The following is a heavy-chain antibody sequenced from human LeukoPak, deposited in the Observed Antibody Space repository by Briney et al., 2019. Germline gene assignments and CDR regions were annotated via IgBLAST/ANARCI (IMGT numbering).Heavy chain of an antibody. V-gene: IGHV4-34*01. J-gene: IGHJ4*02. CDR1: GGSFSGYY. Sequence: PSETLSLTCAVYGGSFSGYYWSWIRQPPGKGLEWIGEINHSGSTNYNPSLKSRVTISVDTSKNQSSLRLSSVTAADTAVYYCARGQDELYDSIIGYWGQGTLVTVSS. D-gene: IGHD3-22*01. CDR3: ARGQDELYDSIIGY. CDR2: INHSGST.